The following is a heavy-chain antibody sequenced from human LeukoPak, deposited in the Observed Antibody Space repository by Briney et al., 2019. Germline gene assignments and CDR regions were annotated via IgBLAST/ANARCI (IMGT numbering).Heavy chain of an antibody. V-gene: IGHV1-8*01. CDR3: ARVVPAAISAGMMLGAFDI. CDR1: GYTFTSYD. Sequence: ASVKVSCKASGYTFTSYDINWVRQATGQGLEWMGWMNPNNDNRGYAQKFQGRVTMTRNTSISTAYMELRSLRSDDTAVYYCARVVPAAISAGMMLGAFDIWGQGTMVTVSS. J-gene: IGHJ3*02. D-gene: IGHD2-2*01. CDR2: MNPNNDNR.